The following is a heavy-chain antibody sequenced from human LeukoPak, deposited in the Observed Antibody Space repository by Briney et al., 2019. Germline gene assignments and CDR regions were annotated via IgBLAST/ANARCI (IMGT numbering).Heavy chain of an antibody. V-gene: IGHV3-43*02. CDR1: GFTFSSYW. J-gene: IGHJ4*02. D-gene: IGHD5/OR15-5a*01. Sequence: GGSLRLSCAASGFTFSSYWMHWVRQAPGKGLEWVSLTSGDGITTYFADSVKGRFTISRDNSKSSLFLQMNSLRTEDTALYYCARDHVYGGADYWGQGTLVTVSS. CDR3: ARDHVYGGADY. CDR2: TSGDGITT.